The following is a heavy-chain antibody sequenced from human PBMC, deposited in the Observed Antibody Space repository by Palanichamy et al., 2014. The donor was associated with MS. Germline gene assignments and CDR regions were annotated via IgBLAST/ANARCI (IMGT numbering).Heavy chain of an antibody. CDR2: IYPDDSDT. Sequence: EVQLVQSGVEVKKPGESLTISCEGSGYTFDNHWIGWVRQMPGQGLEWMGIIYPDDSDTVYSPSFQGHVTISADKSVSTAYLHWNRVKASDTAIYYCFAEVATAGLDAFDLWGHGTMVAVSS. CDR1: GYTFDNHW. J-gene: IGHJ3*01. D-gene: IGHD2-21*02. V-gene: IGHV5-51*01. CDR3: FAEVATAGLDAFDL.